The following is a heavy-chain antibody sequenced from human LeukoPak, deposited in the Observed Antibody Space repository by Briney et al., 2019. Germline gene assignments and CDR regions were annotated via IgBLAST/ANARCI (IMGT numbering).Heavy chain of an antibody. CDR1: GGSFSGYY. CDR3: ASLRWPRLGWFDP. J-gene: IGHJ5*02. CDR2: INHSGST. V-gene: IGHV4-34*01. D-gene: IGHD5-12*01. Sequence: SETLSLTCAVYGGSFSGYYWSWIRQPPGKGLEWIGEINHSGSTNYNPSLKSRVTTSVDTSKNQFSLKLSSVTAADTAVYYCASLRWPRLGWFDPWGQGTLVTVSS.